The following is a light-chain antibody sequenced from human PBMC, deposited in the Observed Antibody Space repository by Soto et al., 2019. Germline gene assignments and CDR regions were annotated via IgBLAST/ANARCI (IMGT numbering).Light chain of an antibody. Sequence: EIQITQSPSILSACVEISGTSTRRARQNNNSWLAWYQQKPGQAPNLLIYDASTIESGVPARFSGSGSGTEFTLTISSLQPDDFATYYCQQYNSYSWTFGQGSKADIK. CDR1: QNNNSW. CDR3: QQYNSYSWT. J-gene: IGKJ1*01. V-gene: IGKV1-5*01. CDR2: DAS.